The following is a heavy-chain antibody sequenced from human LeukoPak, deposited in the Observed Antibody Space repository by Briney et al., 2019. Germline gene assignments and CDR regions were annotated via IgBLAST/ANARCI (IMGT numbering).Heavy chain of an antibody. D-gene: IGHD3-10*01. J-gene: IGHJ6*04. Sequence: GGSLRLSCAASGFTVSSNYMSWLRQAPGKGLEWVSVIYSGGSTYYADSVKGRFTISRDNSKNTLYLQMNSLRAEDTAVYYCASSYGSGSYYYYYYYGMDVWGKGTTVTVSS. V-gene: IGHV3-53*01. CDR3: ASSYGSGSYYYYYYYGMDV. CDR2: IYSGGST. CDR1: GFTVSSNY.